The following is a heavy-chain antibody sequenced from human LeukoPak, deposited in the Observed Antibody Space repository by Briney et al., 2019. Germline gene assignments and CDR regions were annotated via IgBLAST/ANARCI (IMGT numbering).Heavy chain of an antibody. D-gene: IGHD6-13*01. CDR1: GYTFTSYD. J-gene: IGHJ4*02. Sequence: ASVKVSCKASGYTFTSYDFNWVRQATGQGLEWMGWMNPNSGNTGYAQKFQGRVTTTRKTSLSKPYMGLSSLGPAAPAVNYYARDVGGGGSIFAAAGVSWGQGTLVTVST. CDR3: ARDVGGGGSIFAAAGVS. CDR2: MNPNSGNT. V-gene: IGHV1-8*01.